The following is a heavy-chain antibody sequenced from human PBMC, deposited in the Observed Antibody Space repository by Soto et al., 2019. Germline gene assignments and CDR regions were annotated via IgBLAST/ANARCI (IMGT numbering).Heavy chain of an antibody. CDR1: GFTFSDYY. D-gene: IGHD2-15*01. Sequence: GGSLRLSCAASGFTFSDYYMSWIRQAPGKGLEWVSYFSNSGSNMFYADSVKGRFTISSDNAKNSLYLQMNSLRAEDAAVYYCARDCSGGSAFDYWGQGTLVTVSS. J-gene: IGHJ4*02. CDR2: FSNSGSNM. V-gene: IGHV3-11*04. CDR3: ARDCSGGSAFDY.